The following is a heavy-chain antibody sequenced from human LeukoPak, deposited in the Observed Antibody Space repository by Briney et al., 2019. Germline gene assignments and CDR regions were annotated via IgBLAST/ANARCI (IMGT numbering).Heavy chain of an antibody. D-gene: IGHD6-13*01. CDR1: GFTFSSYG. V-gene: IGHV3-30*02. Sequence: GGSLRLSCAASGFTFSSYGMHWVRQAPGKGLEWVAFIRYGGSNKYYADSVKGRFTISRDNSKNTLYLQMNSLRAEDTAVYYCAAPPGSGYSHYWGQGTLVTVSS. CDR3: AAPPGSGYSHY. CDR2: IRYGGSNK. J-gene: IGHJ4*02.